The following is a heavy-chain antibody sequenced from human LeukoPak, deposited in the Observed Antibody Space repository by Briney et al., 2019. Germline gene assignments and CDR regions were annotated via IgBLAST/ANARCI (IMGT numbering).Heavy chain of an antibody. D-gene: IGHD6-6*01. CDR3: ARAKDHSSSPLNLGY. CDR2: INPSGGST. Sequence: ASVKFSCKASGYTFTSYYMHCVRRAPGQGLEWMGIINPSGGSTSYAQKFQGRVTMTRDTSTSTVYMELSSLRSEDTAVYYCARAKDHSSSPLNLGYWGQGTLVTVSS. CDR1: GYTFTSYY. V-gene: IGHV1-46*01. J-gene: IGHJ4*02.